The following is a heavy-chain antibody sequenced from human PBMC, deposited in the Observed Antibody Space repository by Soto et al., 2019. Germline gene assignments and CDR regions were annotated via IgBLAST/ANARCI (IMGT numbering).Heavy chain of an antibody. V-gene: IGHV3-48*02. CDR3: ARQKDSSGYYYYYYGMDV. D-gene: IGHD3-22*01. Sequence: EVPLVESGGGLVQPGGSLRLSCAASGFTFSSYSMNWVRQAPGKGLEWVSYISSSSSTIYYADSVKGRFTISRDNAKNSLYLQMNSLRDEDTAVYYCARQKDSSGYYYYYYGMDVWGQGTTVTVSS. CDR2: ISSSSSTI. J-gene: IGHJ6*02. CDR1: GFTFSSYS.